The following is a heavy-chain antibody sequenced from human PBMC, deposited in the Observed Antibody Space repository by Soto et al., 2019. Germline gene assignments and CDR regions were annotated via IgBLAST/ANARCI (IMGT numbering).Heavy chain of an antibody. CDR2: IYHSGST. D-gene: IGHD6-6*01. CDR3: AVYSSSLIFDY. J-gene: IGHJ4*02. V-gene: IGHV4-38-2*01. CDR1: GXSISSGYY. Sequence: LSLTCSVSGXSISSGYYWGWIRQPPGKGLEWIGSIYHSGSTYYNPSLKSRVTISVDTSKNQFSLKLSSVTAADTAVYYCAVYSSSLIFDYWGQGTLVTVSS.